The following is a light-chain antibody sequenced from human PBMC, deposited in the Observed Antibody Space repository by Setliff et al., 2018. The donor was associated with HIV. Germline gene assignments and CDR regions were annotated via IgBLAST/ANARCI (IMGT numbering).Light chain of an antibody. CDR1: QTVPTTY. CDR3: QQHGAS. Sequence: TLSLSPGERATLSCRASQTVPTTYFAWYQQKPGQAPRLLIYGASNRSNGITDMFSGSVSGTDFTLTISRLEPEDFAVYYCQQHGASFGGGTKVDIK. V-gene: IGKV3-20*01. J-gene: IGKJ4*01. CDR2: GAS.